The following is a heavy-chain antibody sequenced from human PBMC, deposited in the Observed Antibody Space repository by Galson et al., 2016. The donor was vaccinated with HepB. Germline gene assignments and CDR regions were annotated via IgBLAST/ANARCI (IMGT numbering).Heavy chain of an antibody. D-gene: IGHD1-20*01. V-gene: IGHV3-23*01. CDR1: GFTFHSHA. CDR2: VSESGGTT. J-gene: IGHJ4*02. CDR3: AKGSGRAGYNCVPIES. Sequence: SLRLSCAPSGFTFHSHALTWVRQAPGKGLEWVSSVSESGGTTYYAESVKGRFTISRDNSKNTVDLQMHSLKVEDTAVYFCAKGSGRAGYNCVPIESWGQGTLVPVSS.